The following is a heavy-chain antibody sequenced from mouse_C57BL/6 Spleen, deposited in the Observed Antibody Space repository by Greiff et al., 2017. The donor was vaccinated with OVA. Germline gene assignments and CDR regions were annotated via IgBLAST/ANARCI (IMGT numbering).Heavy chain of an antibody. CDR3: ARKIYYYGSGYFDV. Sequence: VQLQQSGPGLVQPSQSLSITCTVSGFSLTSYGVHWVRQSPGKGLEWLGVIWSGGSTDYNAAFISRLSISKDNSKSSVFFKMNSLKAEDTARYYCARKIYYYGSGYFDVWGTGTTVTVSS. CDR1: GFSLTSYG. CDR2: IWSGGST. V-gene: IGHV2-2*01. J-gene: IGHJ1*03. D-gene: IGHD1-1*01.